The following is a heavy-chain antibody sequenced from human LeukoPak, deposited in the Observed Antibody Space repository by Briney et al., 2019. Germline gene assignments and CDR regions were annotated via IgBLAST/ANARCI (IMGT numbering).Heavy chain of an antibody. Sequence: GGSLRLSCAASGFTFSSYWMSWVRQAPGKGLEWVAVISYDGSNKYYADSVKGRFTISRDNSKNTLYLQMNSLRAEDTAVYYCARDGLSHYYYYGMDVWGQGTTVTVSS. CDR1: GFTFSSYW. J-gene: IGHJ6*02. D-gene: IGHD3-16*02. V-gene: IGHV3-30-3*01. CDR2: ISYDGSNK. CDR3: ARDGLSHYYYYGMDV.